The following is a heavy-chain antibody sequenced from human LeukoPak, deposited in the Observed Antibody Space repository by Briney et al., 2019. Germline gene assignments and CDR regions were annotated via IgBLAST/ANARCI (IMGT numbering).Heavy chain of an antibody. Sequence: GGSLRRSCAASGFTFSSYGMHWVRQAPGKGLEWVAFIRYDGNNKYYADSVKGRFTISRDNSKNTLYLQMTSLRAEDTALYYCAKDITLRYYYDSSGYWGTSFDYWGQGTLVTVSS. V-gene: IGHV3-30*02. CDR2: IRYDGNNK. CDR1: GFTFSSYG. D-gene: IGHD3-22*01. CDR3: AKDITLRYYYDSSGYWGTSFDY. J-gene: IGHJ4*02.